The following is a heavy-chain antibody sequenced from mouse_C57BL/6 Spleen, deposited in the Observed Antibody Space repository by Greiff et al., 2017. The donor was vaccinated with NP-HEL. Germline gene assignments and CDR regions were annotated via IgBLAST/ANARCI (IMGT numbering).Heavy chain of an antibody. Sequence: QVQLQQSGPELVKPGASVKISCKASGYAFSSSWMNWVKQRPGKGLEGIGRIYPGDGDTNYNGKFKGKATLTADKSSSTAYMHLSSQTSEDSAVYFCARNYGKNPDYYAMDYWGQGTSVTVAS. D-gene: IGHD1-1*02. V-gene: IGHV1-82*01. CDR3: ARNYGKNPDYYAMDY. CDR1: GYAFSSSW. CDR2: IYPGDGDT. J-gene: IGHJ4*01.